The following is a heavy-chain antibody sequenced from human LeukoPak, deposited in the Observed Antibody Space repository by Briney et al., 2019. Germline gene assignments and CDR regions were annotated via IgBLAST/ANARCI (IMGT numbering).Heavy chain of an antibody. Sequence: SEALSLTCIVAGGSIISNSWSWIRQPAGKGLEGIGRIYTSGNTNNNPSLKSRVTMSVDTSKNQFSLKLSSVTAADTAVYYCARVSAGVTQEWGQGTLVTVSS. V-gene: IGHV4-4*07. J-gene: IGHJ4*02. CDR1: GGSIISNS. D-gene: IGHD2-21*02. CDR2: IYTSGNT. CDR3: ARVSAGVTQE.